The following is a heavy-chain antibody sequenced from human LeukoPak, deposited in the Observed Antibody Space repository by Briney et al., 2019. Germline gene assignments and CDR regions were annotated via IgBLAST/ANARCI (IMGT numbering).Heavy chain of an antibody. J-gene: IGHJ6*03. CDR1: GGSFSCYY. CDR2: MNPSGST. Sequence: SETLSLTRAVYGGSFSCYYWTWIRQTPEKGVEWIGEMNPSGSTNYNPSLKSPITISVNTSEKQFSLELSSVTAAYTAVYYCARGRQDVTMIVVVMTAVSYYLDVWGKGTTVTVS. CDR3: ARGRQDVTMIVVVMTAVSYYLDV. D-gene: IGHD3-22*01. V-gene: IGHV4-34*01.